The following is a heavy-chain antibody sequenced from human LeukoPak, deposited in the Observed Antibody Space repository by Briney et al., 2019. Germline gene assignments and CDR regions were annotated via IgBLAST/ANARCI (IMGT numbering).Heavy chain of an antibody. CDR2: VNESGGT. J-gene: IGHJ3*02. CDR1: IDSFSNYH. V-gene: IGHV4-34*01. D-gene: IGHD6-19*01. CDR3: ARDGWYGFGAFDI. Sequence: SETLSLTCAVYIDSFSNYHWNWIRQTPAKGLEWIGEVNESGGTNISPSLRSRVILSVDTSKNQFSLKLSSVTAADTAVYYCARDGWYGFGAFDIWGQGTMVTVSS.